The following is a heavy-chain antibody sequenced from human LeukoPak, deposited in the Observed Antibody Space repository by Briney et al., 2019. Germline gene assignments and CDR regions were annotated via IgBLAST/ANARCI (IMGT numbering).Heavy chain of an antibody. Sequence: GESLKISCKGSGYPFTSYWIGWVRQMPGKGLEWMGIIYPGDSVTRYSPSFQGQVTISADKSSSTAYLQWGSLKASDTAIYYCARGYASAFFEYWGQGTLVTVSS. J-gene: IGHJ4*02. CDR2: IYPGDSVT. CDR3: ARGYASAFFEY. CDR1: GYPFTSYW. V-gene: IGHV5-51*01. D-gene: IGHD2-15*01.